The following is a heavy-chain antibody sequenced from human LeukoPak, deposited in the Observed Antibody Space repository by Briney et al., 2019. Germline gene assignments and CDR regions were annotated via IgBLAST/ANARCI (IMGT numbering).Heavy chain of an antibody. J-gene: IGHJ4*02. V-gene: IGHV3-9*01. CDR3: AKDSGWHYYDSSGYKDY. D-gene: IGHD3-22*01. Sequence: GWSLRLSCAASGFTFDDYAMHWVRQAPGKGLEWVSGISWNSGSIGYADSVKGRFTISRDNAKNSLYLQMNSLRAEDTALYYCAKDSGWHYYDSSGYKDYWGQGTLVTVSS. CDR2: ISWNSGSI. CDR1: GFTFDDYA.